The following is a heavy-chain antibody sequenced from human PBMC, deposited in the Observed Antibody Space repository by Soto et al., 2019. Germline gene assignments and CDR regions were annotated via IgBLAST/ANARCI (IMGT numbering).Heavy chain of an antibody. J-gene: IGHJ6*02. CDR2: IHYSGSV. D-gene: IGHD2-21*02. CDR1: GGSISFDHYH. CDR3: VREDDGGDRDYYGLDV. Sequence: QVQLQESGLGLVRPSQTLSLTCTVSGGSISFDHYHWTWIRQPAGKGLEWIGYIHYSGSVYYNPSLQSRVSMSVDTSKNLFSLKLSSVTAADTAVYFCVREDDGGDRDYYGLDVWGQGTTVTVSS. V-gene: IGHV4-30-4*01.